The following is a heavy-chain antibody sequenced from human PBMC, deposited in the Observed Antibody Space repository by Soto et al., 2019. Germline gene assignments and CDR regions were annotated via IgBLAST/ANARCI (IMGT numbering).Heavy chain of an antibody. J-gene: IGHJ6*02. CDR3: ARAGGSGSYCLGDYGMDV. Sequence: QVQLQESGPGLVKPSQTLSLTCTVSGGSISSGGYYWSWIRQHPGKGLEWIGYIYYSGSTYYNPSLKSRVNIAVDTSKHQFSLKLSSVTAADTAVYYCARAGGSGSYCLGDYGMDVWGQGTTVTVSS. CDR2: IYYSGST. CDR1: GGSISSGGYY. D-gene: IGHD3-10*01. V-gene: IGHV4-31*03.